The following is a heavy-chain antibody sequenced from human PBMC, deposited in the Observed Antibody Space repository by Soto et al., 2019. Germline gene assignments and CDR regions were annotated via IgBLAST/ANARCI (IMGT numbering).Heavy chain of an antibody. Sequence: GESRKVSCRGSGYSLTSYWSGWVRQMPGKGLEWMGIIYPGDSDTRYSPSFQGQVTISADKSISTAYLQWSSLKASDTAMYYCARLGDYGDYGYYYYYMDVWGKGTTVTVSS. CDR3: ARLGDYGDYGYYYYYMDV. J-gene: IGHJ6*03. CDR2: IYPGDSDT. CDR1: GYSLTSYW. V-gene: IGHV5-51*01. D-gene: IGHD4-17*01.